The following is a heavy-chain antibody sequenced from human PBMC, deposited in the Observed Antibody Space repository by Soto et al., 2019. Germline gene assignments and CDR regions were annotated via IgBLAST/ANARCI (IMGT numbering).Heavy chain of an antibody. Sequence: GXSXKVSCKASGGTXTSYAIGWVRQAPGQGLEWMGGIIPIFGTENYAQKFQGRVTINAHESTSSAYFELSSLRSEDTAVYYCARSISFRYQLLKRGMDVWGQGTTVTVSS. J-gene: IGHJ6*02. CDR1: GGTXTSYA. V-gene: IGHV1-69*13. CDR3: ARSISFRYQLLKRGMDV. CDR2: IIPIFGTE. D-gene: IGHD2-2*01.